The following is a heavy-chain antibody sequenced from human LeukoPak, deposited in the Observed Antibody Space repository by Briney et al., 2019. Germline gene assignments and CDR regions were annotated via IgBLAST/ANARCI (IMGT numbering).Heavy chain of an antibody. CDR3: ARHSDSPNYPDTDSFDL. CDR2: IYATGNT. CDR1: GFTFSSYS. Sequence: GGSLRLSCAASGFTFSSYSMVWVRQAPGKGLEWVSVIYATGNTYYANSVKGRFTISRDNSENTLYLQMNSLRVGDTAVYYCARHSDSPNYPDTDSFDLWGQGTTVTVSS. D-gene: IGHD3-22*01. J-gene: IGHJ3*01. V-gene: IGHV3-66*04.